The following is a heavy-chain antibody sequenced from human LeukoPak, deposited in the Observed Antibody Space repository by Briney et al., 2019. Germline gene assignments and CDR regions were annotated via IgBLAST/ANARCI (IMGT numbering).Heavy chain of an antibody. Sequence: PSQTLSLTCTVSGGSISSGDYYWGWIRQHPGKGLERIGYIYYSGSTYYNPSLKSRVTISVDTSKNQFSLKLSSVTAADTAVYYCARADVLTGYYRTSYYGMDVWGKGTTVTVPS. J-gene: IGHJ6*04. CDR3: ARADVLTGYYRTSYYGMDV. D-gene: IGHD3-9*01. CDR1: GGSISSGDYY. CDR2: IYYSGST. V-gene: IGHV4-31*03.